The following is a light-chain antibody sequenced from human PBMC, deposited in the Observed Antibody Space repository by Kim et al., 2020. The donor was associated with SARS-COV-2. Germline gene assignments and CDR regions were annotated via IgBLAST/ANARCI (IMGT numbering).Light chain of an antibody. V-gene: IGLV2-11*01. CDR2: DVT. Sequence: SPGQSVTSSCTGTSSDVGSYNYVSWYQQHPGKAPKLIIYDVTTRPSGVPDRFSGSKSGNTASLTISGLQAEDEADYYCCSYAGSVVFGGGTQLTVL. CDR3: CSYAGSVV. CDR1: SSDVGSYNY. J-gene: IGLJ2*01.